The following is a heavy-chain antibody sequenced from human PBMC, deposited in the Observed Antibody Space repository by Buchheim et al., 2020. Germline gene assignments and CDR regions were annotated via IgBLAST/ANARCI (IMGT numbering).Heavy chain of an antibody. V-gene: IGHV3-48*04. CDR2: ISSSSITI. CDR1: GFTFSSYS. J-gene: IGHJ5*02. Sequence: EVQLVESGGGLVQPGGSLRLSCAASGFTFSSYSMNWVRQAPGKGLEWVSYISSSSITIYYADSVKCRFTISRDIAKNSLYLPMNSLRAEDTAVYYCARARYRGYSSGWWPFDPWGQGTL. CDR3: ARARYRGYSSGWWPFDP. D-gene: IGHD6-19*01.